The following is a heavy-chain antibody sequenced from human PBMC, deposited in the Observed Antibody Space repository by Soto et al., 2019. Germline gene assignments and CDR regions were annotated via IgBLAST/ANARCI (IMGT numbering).Heavy chain of an antibody. CDR1: GYTFVDYF. CDR2: INPNSGGT. V-gene: IGHV1-2*02. Sequence: ASVKVSCKTSGYTFVDYFIHWVRQAPGQGLEWMGWINPNSGGTNYAQKFQGRVTMTRDTSISTAYMELSRLRSDDTAVYYCARVRRGYCSSTSCYKGTDYYYYYGMDVWGQGTTVTVSS. CDR3: ARVRRGYCSSTSCYKGTDYYYYYGMDV. J-gene: IGHJ6*02. D-gene: IGHD2-2*02.